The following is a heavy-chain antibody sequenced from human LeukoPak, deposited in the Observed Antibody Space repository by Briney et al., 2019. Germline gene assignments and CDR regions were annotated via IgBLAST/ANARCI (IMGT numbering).Heavy chain of an antibody. CDR2: INSDGSST. V-gene: IGHV3-74*01. J-gene: IGHJ6*02. Sequence: GGSLRLSCAASGFTFSSYWMPWVRQAPGKGLVWVSRINSDGSSTSYADSVKGRFTISRDNAKNTLYLQMNSLRAEDTAVYYCARVGAPSTYYDFWSGYPPHYYYYGMDVWGQGTTVTVSS. CDR3: ARVGAPSTYYDFWSGYPPHYYYYGMDV. D-gene: IGHD3-3*01. CDR1: GFTFSSYW.